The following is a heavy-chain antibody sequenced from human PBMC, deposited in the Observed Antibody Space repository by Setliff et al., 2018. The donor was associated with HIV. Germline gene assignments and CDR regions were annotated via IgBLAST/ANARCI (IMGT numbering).Heavy chain of an antibody. CDR1: VGTFSSYA. D-gene: IGHD3-10*02. V-gene: IGHV1-69*13. J-gene: IGHJ6*03. CDR2: IIPIFNTA. Sequence: TVKVSCKASVGTFSSYAISWVRQGPGQGLEWRGGIIPIFNTANYAQKFHGRVTITADESTSTAYMELSSLRSEDTALYYCARIVRPSYYYYYYMDVWGKGTTVTVSS. CDR3: ARIVRPSYYYYYYMDV.